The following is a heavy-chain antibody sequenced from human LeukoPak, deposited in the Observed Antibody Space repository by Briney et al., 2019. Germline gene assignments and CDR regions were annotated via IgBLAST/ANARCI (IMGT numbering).Heavy chain of an antibody. V-gene: IGHV3-30*02. J-gene: IGHJ4*02. CDR3: AKDQHVDIVATGGLDY. CDR1: GFTFSSYA. CDR2: IRYDGSNK. D-gene: IGHD5-12*01. Sequence: TGGSLRLSCAASGFTFSSYAMHWVRQAPGKGLEWVAFIRYDGSNKYYADSVKGRFTISRDNSKNTLYLQMNSLRAEDTAVYYCAKDQHVDIVATGGLDYWGQGTLVTVSS.